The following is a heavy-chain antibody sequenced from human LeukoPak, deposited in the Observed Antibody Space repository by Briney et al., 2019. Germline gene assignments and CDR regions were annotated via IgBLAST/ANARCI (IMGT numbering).Heavy chain of an antibody. CDR3: ARVRTYYYDSSGYLFDY. CDR1: GGTFSSYA. Sequence: SVKVSCKASGGTFSSYAISWVRQAPGQGLEWMGGIIPIFGTANYAQKFQGRVTITADESTSTAYMELSSLRSEDTAVYYCARVRTYYYDSSGYLFDYWGQGTLVAVSS. D-gene: IGHD3-22*01. J-gene: IGHJ4*02. V-gene: IGHV1-69*01. CDR2: IIPIFGTA.